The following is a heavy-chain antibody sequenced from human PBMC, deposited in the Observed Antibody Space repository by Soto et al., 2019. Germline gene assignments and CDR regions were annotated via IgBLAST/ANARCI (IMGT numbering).Heavy chain of an antibody. V-gene: IGHV4-39*01. D-gene: IGHD2-15*01. CDR1: GDSFSLASDY. Sequence: PSETLSLTCTVSGDSFSLASDYWGWIRQPPGKGLERIGSVFYSGTTFYNPSLKNRATISVDTSKSQISLTLRSLTAADTAVYLCARTLYCTSGSCYPYYYYGMDVWGQGTTVTVS. CDR2: VFYSGTT. J-gene: IGHJ6*02. CDR3: ARTLYCTSGSCYPYYYYGMDV.